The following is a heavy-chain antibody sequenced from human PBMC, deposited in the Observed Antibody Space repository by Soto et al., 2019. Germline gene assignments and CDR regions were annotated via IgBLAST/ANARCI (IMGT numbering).Heavy chain of an antibody. J-gene: IGHJ4*02. CDR1: GGSISSGGYY. Sequence: QVQLQESGPGLVKPSQTLSLTCTVSGGSISSGGYYWSWIRQHPGKGLEWIGYIYYSGSTSYNPSVKSRVTISVDTSKNQFSLKLSSVTAADTAVYYCARGHDPRGTYYFDYWGQGTLVTVSS. V-gene: IGHV4-31*03. D-gene: IGHD3-10*01. CDR2: IYYSGST. CDR3: ARGHDPRGTYYFDY.